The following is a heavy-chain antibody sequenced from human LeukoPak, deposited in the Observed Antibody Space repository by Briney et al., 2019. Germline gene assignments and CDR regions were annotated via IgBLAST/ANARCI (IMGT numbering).Heavy chain of an antibody. CDR1: GGSISSYY. J-gene: IGHJ3*02. CDR3: ARDGVSNWGSGDAFDI. Sequence: PSETLSLTCTVSGGSISSYYWSWIRQPPGKGLEWIGYIYYSGSTNYNPSLKSRVTISVDTSKNQFSLKLSSVTAADTAVYYCARDGVSNWGSGDAFDIWGQGTMVTVSS. D-gene: IGHD7-27*01. CDR2: IYYSGST. V-gene: IGHV4-59*01.